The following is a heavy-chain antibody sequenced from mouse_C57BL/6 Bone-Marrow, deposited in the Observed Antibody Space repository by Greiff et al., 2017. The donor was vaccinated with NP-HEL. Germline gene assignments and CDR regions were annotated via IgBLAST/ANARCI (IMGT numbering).Heavy chain of an antibody. CDR3: ARGLLRTLGAMDY. CDR2: IYPGSGST. V-gene: IGHV1-55*01. Sequence: VQLQQPGAELVKPGASVKMSCKASGYTFTSYWITWVKQRPGQGLEWIGDIYPGSGSTNYNEKFKSKATLTVDTSSSTAYMQLSSLTSEDSAVYYCARGLLRTLGAMDYWGQGTSVTVSS. J-gene: IGHJ4*01. CDR1: GYTFTSYW. D-gene: IGHD2-3*01.